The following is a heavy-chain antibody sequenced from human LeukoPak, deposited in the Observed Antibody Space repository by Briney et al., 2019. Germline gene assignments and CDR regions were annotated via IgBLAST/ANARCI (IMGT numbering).Heavy chain of an antibody. CDR3: ARELYPYGMDV. V-gene: IGHV3-11*04. CDR2: ISSSGNTI. Sequence: GGSLRLSCAASGFTFSDYYMSWIRQAPGKGLECVSYISSSGNTIYYADSVKGRFTISRDNAGDSLYLQMNSLRAEDTAIYYCARELYPYGMDVWGQGTTVTVS. D-gene: IGHD2-8*01. CDR1: GFTFSDYY. J-gene: IGHJ6*02.